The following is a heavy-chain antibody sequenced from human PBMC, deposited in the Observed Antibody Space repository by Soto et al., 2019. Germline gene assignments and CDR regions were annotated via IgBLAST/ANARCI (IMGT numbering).Heavy chain of an antibody. D-gene: IGHD2-15*01. Sequence: AGSRGLSCAASGFTFSSYGMPWVRQAPGKGLGWVAVIWYDGSNKYYADSVTGRFTISGETAQHRLYLQLNSLRAEDTAVYYCARGARGYCSGGSCYPYHFGYYGRDGWGQGNTVTVS. CDR2: IWYDGSNK. V-gene: IGHV3-33*01. CDR3: ARGARGYCSGGSCYPYHFGYYGRDG. CDR1: GFTFSSYG. J-gene: IGHJ6*02.